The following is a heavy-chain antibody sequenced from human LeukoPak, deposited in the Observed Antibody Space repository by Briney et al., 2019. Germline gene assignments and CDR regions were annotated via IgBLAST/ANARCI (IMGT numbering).Heavy chain of an antibody. D-gene: IGHD6-19*01. CDR1: GYSFTSYW. CDR2: IYPGDSDT. J-gene: IGHJ4*02. V-gene: IGHV5-51*01. Sequence: GESLKISCKGSGYSFTSYWIGWVRQMPGKGLEWMGIIYPGDSDTRYSPSFQGQVTISADKSISTAYLQWSSLKASDTAMYYCARCNSYSGGWYGGDYWGQGTLVTVSS. CDR3: ARCNSYSGGWYGGDY.